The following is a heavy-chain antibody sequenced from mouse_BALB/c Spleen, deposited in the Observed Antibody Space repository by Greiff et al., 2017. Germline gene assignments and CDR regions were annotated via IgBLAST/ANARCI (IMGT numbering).Heavy chain of an antibody. CDR2: ISSGGSYT. Sequence: EVQRVESGGGLVKPGGSLKLSCAASGFTFSSYAMSWVRQSPEKRLEWVAEISSGGSYTYYPDTVTGRFTISRDNAKNTLYLEMSSLRSEDTAMYYCARSDGNYRGAMDYWGQGTSVTVSS. D-gene: IGHD2-1*01. CDR3: ARSDGNYRGAMDY. J-gene: IGHJ4*01. CDR1: GFTFSSYA. V-gene: IGHV5-9-4*01.